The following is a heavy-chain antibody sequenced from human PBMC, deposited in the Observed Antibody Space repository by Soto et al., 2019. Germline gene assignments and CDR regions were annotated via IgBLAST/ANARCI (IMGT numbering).Heavy chain of an antibody. J-gene: IGHJ2*01. D-gene: IGHD4-17*01. Sequence: SETLSLTCAVYGGSFSGYYWSWIRQPPGKGLEWIGEINHSGSTNYNPSLKSRVTISVDTSKNQFSLKLSSVTAADTAVYYCARAIVGDYLPSYWYFDLWGRGTLVTVSS. V-gene: IGHV4-34*01. CDR3: ARAIVGDYLPSYWYFDL. CDR2: INHSGST. CDR1: GGSFSGYY.